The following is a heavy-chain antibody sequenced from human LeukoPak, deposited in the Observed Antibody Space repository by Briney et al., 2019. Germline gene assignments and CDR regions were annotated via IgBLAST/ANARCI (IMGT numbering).Heavy chain of an antibody. Sequence: PSETLSLXCAVSGYSISSGYYWGWIRQPPGRGLEWIGSIYHSGSTYYNPSLKSRVTISVDTSKNQFSLKLSSVTAADTAVYYCARFLERYYMDVWGKGTTVTVSS. J-gene: IGHJ6*03. V-gene: IGHV4-38-2*01. CDR2: IYHSGST. D-gene: IGHD3-3*01. CDR1: GYSISSGYY. CDR3: ARFLERYYMDV.